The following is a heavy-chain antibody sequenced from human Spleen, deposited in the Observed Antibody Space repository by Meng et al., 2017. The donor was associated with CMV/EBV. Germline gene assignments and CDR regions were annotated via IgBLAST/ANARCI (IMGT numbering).Heavy chain of an antibody. CDR1: GTFNTNT. CDR2: ITPLFGTV. J-gene: IGHJ4*02. Sequence: GTFNTNTVSWVRQAPGQGREWMGGITPLFGTVNYAERFQYRVTIITDESTSTVYMEVSRLKSEDTAVYFCARHEGRACSTTTCPLRQWGPGTLVTVSS. CDR3: ARHEGRACSTTTCPLRQ. V-gene: IGHV1-69*05. D-gene: IGHD1-1*01.